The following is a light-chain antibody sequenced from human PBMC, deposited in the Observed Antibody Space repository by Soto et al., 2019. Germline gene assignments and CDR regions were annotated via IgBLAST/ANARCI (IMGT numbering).Light chain of an antibody. CDR2: GNI. CDR3: QSYDSSNQV. CDR1: SSNIGAGYD. Sequence: QSVLTQPPSVSGAPGQRVTFSCTGSSSNIGAGYDVHWYQQLPGTAPKLVIYGNINRPSGVPDRFSGSIDSSSNSASLTIAVLKAEDESDYYCQSYDSSNQVFGGGTKLTVL. J-gene: IGLJ3*02. V-gene: IGLV1-40*01.